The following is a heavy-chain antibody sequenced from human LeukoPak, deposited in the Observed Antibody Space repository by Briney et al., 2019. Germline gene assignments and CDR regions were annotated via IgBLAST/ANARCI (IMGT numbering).Heavy chain of an antibody. D-gene: IGHD1-26*01. CDR3: AKDSFVATTSYLDS. CDR2: IDWDGGIT. J-gene: IGHJ4*02. Sequence: GGSLRLSCAASGFTFEDFSMHWFRQVPGKGLEWISLIDWDGGITYYADSVKGRFTVSRDNSKSSLYLHSNSLTPEDTAFYYCAKDSFVATTSYLDSWGQGTLVTVSS. V-gene: IGHV3-43*01. CDR1: GFTFEDFS.